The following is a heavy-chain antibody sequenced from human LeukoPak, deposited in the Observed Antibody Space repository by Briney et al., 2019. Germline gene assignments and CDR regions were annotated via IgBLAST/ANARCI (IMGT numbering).Heavy chain of an antibody. J-gene: IGHJ3*02. CDR2: IYYSRST. V-gene: IGHV4-59*01. Sequence: SETLSLTCTVSGGSISSYYWSWIRQPPGKGLEWIGYIYYSRSTNYNPSLKSRVTISVDPSKNQFSLKLSSVTAADTAVYYCARDTGELLREGSYRPFDIWGQGTMVTVSS. CDR1: GGSISSYY. CDR3: ARDTGELLREGSYRPFDI. D-gene: IGHD1-26*01.